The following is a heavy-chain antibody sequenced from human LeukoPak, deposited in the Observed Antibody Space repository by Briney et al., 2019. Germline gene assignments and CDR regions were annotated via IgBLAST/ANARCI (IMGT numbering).Heavy chain of an antibody. CDR2: INSNSGGT. CDR3: AYYLSQDAFDI. Sequence: ASVKVSCKASGYTFTGYYMYWVRQAPGQGLEWMGWINSNSGGTNYAQNFQGRVTMTRNTSISTAYMELSSLRSEDTAVYYCAYYLSQDAFDIWGQGTMVTVSS. V-gene: IGHV1-2*02. CDR1: GYTFTGYY. D-gene: IGHD3-10*01. J-gene: IGHJ3*02.